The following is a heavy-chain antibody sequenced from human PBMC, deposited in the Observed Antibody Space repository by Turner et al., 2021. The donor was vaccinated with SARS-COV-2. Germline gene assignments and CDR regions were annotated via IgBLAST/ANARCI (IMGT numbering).Heavy chain of an antibody. CDR3: ATGSPLVGARGGGWFDP. V-gene: IGHV1-24*01. CDR2: FDPEDGET. J-gene: IGHJ5*02. Sequence: QVQLVQSGAEVKKPGASVKVSCKVSGYTLIELSMHWVRQAPGKGLGWRGGFDPEDGETIYEQKFQGRVTMTEETSTDTAYMGLSSLRSEDTAVYYCATGSPLVGARGGGWFDPWGQGTLVTVSS. CDR1: GYTLIELS. D-gene: IGHD1-26*01.